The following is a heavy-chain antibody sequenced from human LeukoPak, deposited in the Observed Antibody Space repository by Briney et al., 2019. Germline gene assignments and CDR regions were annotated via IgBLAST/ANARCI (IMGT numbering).Heavy chain of an antibody. D-gene: IGHD3-9*01. CDR3: ARGGYYDILTGYYRPFDY. J-gene: IGHJ4*02. Sequence: GGSLRLSCSASGFTFSSYWMSWVRQAPGKGLERVAIIKQDGSEKYYVDSVKGRFTISRDNAKNSLYLQMNSLRAEDTAVYYCARGGYYDILTGYYRPFDYWGQGTLVTVSS. CDR1: GFTFSSYW. CDR2: IKQDGSEK. V-gene: IGHV3-7*01.